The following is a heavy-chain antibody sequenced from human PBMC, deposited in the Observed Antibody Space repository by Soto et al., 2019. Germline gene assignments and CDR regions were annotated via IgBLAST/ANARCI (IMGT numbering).Heavy chain of an antibody. CDR3: ARCDRSGPSSYYYYYGMDV. CDR1: GGSISSYY. Sequence: SKTLSLTCTVSGGSISSYYWSWIRQPPGKGLEWIGYIYYSGSTNYNPSLKSRVTISVDTSKNQFSLKLSSVTAADTAVYYCARCDRSGPSSYYYYYGMDVWGQGTTVTVSS. V-gene: IGHV4-59*01. CDR2: IYYSGST. D-gene: IGHD3-3*01. J-gene: IGHJ6*02.